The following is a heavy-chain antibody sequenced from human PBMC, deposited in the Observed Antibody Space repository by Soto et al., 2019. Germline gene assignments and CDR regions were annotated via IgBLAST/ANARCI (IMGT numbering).Heavy chain of an antibody. D-gene: IGHD3-16*02. CDR3: TRGNYDYIWGSYRSFTKPDY. Sequence: GGSLRLSCTASGFTFGDYAMSWFRQAPGKGLEWVGFIRSKAYGGTTEYAASVKGKVTISRDDSKSKAHLQMNSLKTEDTAVYYCTRGNYDYIWGSYRSFTKPDYWGQGTLVTVSS. J-gene: IGHJ4*02. V-gene: IGHV3-49*03. CDR1: GFTFGDYA. CDR2: IRSKAYGGTT.